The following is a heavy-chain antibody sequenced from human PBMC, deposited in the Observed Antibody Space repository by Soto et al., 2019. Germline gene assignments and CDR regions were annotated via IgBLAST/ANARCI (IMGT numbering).Heavy chain of an antibody. CDR3: ARVHLVRTSSYYCGMDV. CDR2: ISGSGKDT. D-gene: IGHD6-6*01. Sequence: TGGSLRLSCATSGFTFTNHRMNWVRQAPGKGLEWVASISGSGKDTFYRDSVKGRFTISRDNAESSLVLQMNSLTVDDTAVYHCARVHLVRTSSYYCGMDVWGPGTKVTVSS. J-gene: IGHJ6*02. CDR1: GFTFTNHR. V-gene: IGHV3-21*06.